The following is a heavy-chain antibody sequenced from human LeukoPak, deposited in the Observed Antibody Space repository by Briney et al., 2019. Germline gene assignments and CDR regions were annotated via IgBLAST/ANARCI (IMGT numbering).Heavy chain of an antibody. J-gene: IGHJ5*02. V-gene: IGHV1-69*13. CDR1: GGTFSSYA. CDR3: ARGTGTIFGVAPPWGWFDP. D-gene: IGHD3-3*01. Sequence: SVKVSCKASGGTFSSYAISWVRQAPGQGLEWMGGIIPIFGTANYSQKFQGRVTITADESTSTAYMELSSLRSEDTAVYYCARGTGTIFGVAPPWGWFDPWGQGTLVTVSS. CDR2: IIPIFGTA.